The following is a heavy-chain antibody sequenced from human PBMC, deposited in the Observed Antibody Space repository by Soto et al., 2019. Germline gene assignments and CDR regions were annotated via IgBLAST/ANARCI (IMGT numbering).Heavy chain of an antibody. D-gene: IGHD3-3*01. J-gene: IGHJ4*02. CDR2: IDHTETT. CDR1: GYSISNAYY. Sequence: SETLSLTCVVSGYSISNAYYWGWIRQPPGKGLEWIGNIDHTETTYYNPSLRSRVTISVDTSNNQFSLTLTSVTAADTAAYYCARWGRFYDSLNGYGPSYSFDYSGPGTMVTV. V-gene: IGHV4-38-2*01. CDR3: ARWGRFYDSLNGYGPSYSFDY.